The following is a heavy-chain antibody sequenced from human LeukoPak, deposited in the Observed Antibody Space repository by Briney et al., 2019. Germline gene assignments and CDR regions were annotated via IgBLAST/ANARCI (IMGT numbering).Heavy chain of an antibody. CDR2: IYYSGST. J-gene: IGHJ3*02. CDR3: GRTYSSVSGDAFDI. CDR1: GGSISSSSYY. D-gene: IGHD6-25*01. Sequence: SETLSLTCTVSGGSISSSSYYWGWIRQPPGKGLEWTGRIYYSGSTYYNPSIKSLVTISVDTSKNQFPLKLSSVTAADTAVYYCGRTYSSVSGDAFDIWGQGTMVTVSS. V-gene: IGHV4-39*06.